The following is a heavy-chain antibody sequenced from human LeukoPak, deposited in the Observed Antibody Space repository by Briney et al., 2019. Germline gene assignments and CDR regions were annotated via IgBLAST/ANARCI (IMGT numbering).Heavy chain of an antibody. CDR1: GGSIRNYY. V-gene: IGHV4-59*03. D-gene: IGHD3-10*01. CDR2: VYHTGNT. J-gene: IGHJ4*02. CDR3: AKSDGSGSYFDY. Sequence: ETLSLTCTVSGGSIRNYYWSWIRQPPGKGLEWIGYVYHTGNTKYNPSLESRATISIDKSKNQFSLKLSSVTAADSAVYYCAKSDGSGSYFDYWGQGTLVTVS.